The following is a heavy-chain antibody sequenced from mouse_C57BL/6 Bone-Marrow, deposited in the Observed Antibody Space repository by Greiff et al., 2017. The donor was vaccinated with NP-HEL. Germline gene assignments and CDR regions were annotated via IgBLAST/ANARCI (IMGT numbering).Heavy chain of an antibody. V-gene: IGHV1-74*01. CDR1: GYTFTSYW. CDR2: IHPSDSVT. CDR3: ATITTVVPFAY. J-gene: IGHJ3*01. D-gene: IGHD1-1*01. Sequence: QVQLQQPGAELVKPGASVKVSCKASGYTFTSYWMHWVKQRPGQGLEWIGRIHPSDSVTNYNQKFKGKAKLTVDKSSSTAYMQLSSLTSEDSAVYYCATITTVVPFAYWGQGTLVTVSA.